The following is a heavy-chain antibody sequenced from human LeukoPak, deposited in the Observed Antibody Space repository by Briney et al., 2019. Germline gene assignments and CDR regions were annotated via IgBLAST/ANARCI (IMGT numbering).Heavy chain of an antibody. V-gene: IGHV3-23*01. CDR3: AFSQWPGAEYFQH. CDR1: GFTFSSYA. CDR2: ISGGGGST. Sequence: GGSLRLSCAASGFTFSSYAMSWVRQAPGKGLEWVSAISGGGGSTYYADSVKGRFTISRDNSKNTLYLQMNSLRAEDTAVYYCAFSQWPGAEYFQHWGQGTLVTVSS. D-gene: IGHD6-19*01. J-gene: IGHJ1*01.